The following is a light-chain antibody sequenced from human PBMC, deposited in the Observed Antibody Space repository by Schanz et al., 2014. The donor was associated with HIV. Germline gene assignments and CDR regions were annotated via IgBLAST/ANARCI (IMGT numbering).Light chain of an antibody. Sequence: EIVLTQSPGTLSLSPGERATLSCRASQSVRGSQLAWYQQKPGQAPRLLIYGASSRATGIADRFSGSGSGTDFTLTISRLEPEDFAVYYCQQYATSPWTFGQGTKVDVK. V-gene: IGKV3-20*01. CDR3: QQYATSPWT. CDR2: GAS. CDR1: QSVRGSQ. J-gene: IGKJ1*01.